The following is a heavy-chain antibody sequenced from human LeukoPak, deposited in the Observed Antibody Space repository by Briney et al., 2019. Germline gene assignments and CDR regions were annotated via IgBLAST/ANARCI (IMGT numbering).Heavy chain of an antibody. Sequence: GGSLRLSCAASGFTCSRYWMSWVRQGPGKGLEWVANIKEDGTVKYYVESVKGRFAISRDNAKNSLYLQMNSLRAEDTAVYYCAASITMFDYWGQGTLVTVSS. V-gene: IGHV3-7*02. CDR1: GFTCSRYW. CDR2: IKEDGTVK. D-gene: IGHD3-10*01. CDR3: AASITMFDY. J-gene: IGHJ4*02.